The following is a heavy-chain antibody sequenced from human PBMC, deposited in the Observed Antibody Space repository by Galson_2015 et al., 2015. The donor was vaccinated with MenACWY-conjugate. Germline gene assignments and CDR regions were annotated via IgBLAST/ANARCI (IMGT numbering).Heavy chain of an antibody. CDR3: ARERGYDILGWFDP. CDR1: GFTFGDYA. CDR2: IGSETSGGTT. D-gene: IGHD3-9*01. V-gene: IGHV3-49*03. J-gene: IGHJ5*02. Sequence: SLRLSCAASGFTFGDYAMGWFRQAPGKGLEWVSFIGSETSGGTTKYAASVKGRFTISRDDSTSIAYLQMNSLKAEDTAVYYCARERGYDILGWFDPWGQGTLVIVSS.